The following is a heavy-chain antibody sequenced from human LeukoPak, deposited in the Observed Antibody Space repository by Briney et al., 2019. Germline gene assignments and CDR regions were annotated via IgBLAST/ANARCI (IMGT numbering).Heavy chain of an antibody. CDR3: AAGRPYSLLDY. J-gene: IGHJ4*02. CDR2: FDVIDAKT. V-gene: IGHV1-24*01. CDR1: GSSLTELS. D-gene: IGHD5-18*01. Sequence: ASVKVSRTVSGSSLTELSLYWVRQAPGKGLEWMGGFDVIDAKTFYAQKFQGRVTMTEDSSTDTAYMELSSLRSDDTAFYYCAAGRPYSLLDYWGQGTLLTVSS.